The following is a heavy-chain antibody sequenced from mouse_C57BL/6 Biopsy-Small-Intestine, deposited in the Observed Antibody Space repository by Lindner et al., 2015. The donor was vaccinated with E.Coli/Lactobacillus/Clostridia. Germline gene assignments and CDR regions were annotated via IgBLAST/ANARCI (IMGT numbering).Heavy chain of an antibody. J-gene: IGHJ2*01. CDR1: GSSFTGYY. V-gene: IGHV1-31*01. CDR2: IYPYNGLS. D-gene: IGHD3-2*02. Sequence: VQLQESGSELVKPGASVKISCKASGSSFTGYYMHWVKRSHGNILDWIGYIYPYNGLSSYNHKFRGKATLTVDKSSKTAYMELRTLTSEDSAVYFCARSEGSSGFFDYWGQGTTLTVSS. CDR3: ARSEGSSGFFDY.